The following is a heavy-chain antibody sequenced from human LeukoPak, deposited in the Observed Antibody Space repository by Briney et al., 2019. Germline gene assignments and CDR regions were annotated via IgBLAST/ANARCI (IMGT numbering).Heavy chain of an antibody. V-gene: IGHV3-30*04. CDR3: ARTFNWDFDY. Sequence: PGGSLRLSCAASGFTFDTDALHWVRQAPGKGLEWVAVISYDGSYHNYVASVKGRFTISRDNAKNTLYLQMNSLRAEDTDVYYCARTFNWDFDYWGQGTLVTVSS. CDR2: ISYDGSYH. D-gene: IGHD1-1*01. J-gene: IGHJ4*02. CDR1: GFTFDTDA.